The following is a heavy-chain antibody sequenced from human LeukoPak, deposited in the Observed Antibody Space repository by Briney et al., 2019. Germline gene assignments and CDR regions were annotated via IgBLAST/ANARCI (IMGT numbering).Heavy chain of an antibody. D-gene: IGHD6-25*01. J-gene: IGHJ2*01. V-gene: IGHV4-59*08. CDR1: GGSIVSYY. Sequence: SETLSLTYTVSGGSIVSYYWSWIRQPPGKGLEWIGYIYYTGSTNYNPSLKSRVTISVDTSKNQFSLKLSSVTAADTAVYYCARYLAAGYFDLWGRGTLVTVSS. CDR2: IYYTGST. CDR3: ARYLAAGYFDL.